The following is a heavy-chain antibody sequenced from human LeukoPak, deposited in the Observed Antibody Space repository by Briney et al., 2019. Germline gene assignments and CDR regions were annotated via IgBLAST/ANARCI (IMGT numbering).Heavy chain of an antibody. CDR2: IYTSGST. CDR1: GGSISSGSYY. CDR3: ARDPGIGAIFGVVNAFDI. V-gene: IGHV4-61*02. D-gene: IGHD3-3*01. Sequence: SETLSLTCTVSGGSISSGSYYWSWIRQPAGKGLEWIGRIYTSGSTNYNPSLKCRVTISVDTSKNQFSLKLSSVTAADTAVYYCARDPGIGAIFGVVNAFDIWGQGTMVTVSS. J-gene: IGHJ3*02.